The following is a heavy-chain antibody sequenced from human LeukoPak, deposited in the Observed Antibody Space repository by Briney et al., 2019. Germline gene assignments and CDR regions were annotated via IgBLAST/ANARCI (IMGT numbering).Heavy chain of an antibody. CDR2: INPNSGGT. V-gene: IGHV1-2*02. CDR3: ARDQTRYSSSWYIGH. CDR1: GYTFTGYY. J-gene: IGHJ5*02. D-gene: IGHD6-13*01. Sequence: ASVKVSCKASGYTFTGYYMHWVRQAPGQGLEWMGWINPNSGGTNYAQKFQGRVTMTRDTSISTAYMGLSRLRSDDTAVYYCARDQTRYSSSWYIGHWGQGTLVTVSS.